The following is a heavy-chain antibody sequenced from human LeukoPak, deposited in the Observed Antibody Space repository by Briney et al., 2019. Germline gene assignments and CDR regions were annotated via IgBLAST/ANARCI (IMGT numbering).Heavy chain of an antibody. CDR1: GGSINVYY. Sequence: SETVSLTCSVSGGSINVYYWNWIRQSPGKGLEWIGSISYSGSTNYNPSLKSRVTISMDTSKNRFSLKVSSVIAADTAMYYCARGGSRSYTSSTLDYWGQGTLVTVSS. V-gene: IGHV4-59*01. CDR3: ARGGSRSYTSSTLDY. CDR2: ISYSGST. D-gene: IGHD6-6*01. J-gene: IGHJ4*02.